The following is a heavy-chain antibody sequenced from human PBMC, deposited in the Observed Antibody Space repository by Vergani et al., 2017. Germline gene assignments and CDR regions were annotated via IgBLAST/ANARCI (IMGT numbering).Heavy chain of an antibody. CDR3: AKEWGGYCSGGTCYPEY. J-gene: IGHJ4*02. Sequence: QVQLVESGGGVVQPGGSLRLSCAASGFTFNSYGMHWVRQAPGKGLEWVASIRSDESRRYYGDSMEGPFTISRDNSKNTLYLQMKSQRPEDTAVYYCAKEWGGYCSGGTCYPEYWGQGTLVIVSS. D-gene: IGHD2-15*01. CDR1: GFTFNSYG. V-gene: IGHV3-30*02. CDR2: IRSDESRR.